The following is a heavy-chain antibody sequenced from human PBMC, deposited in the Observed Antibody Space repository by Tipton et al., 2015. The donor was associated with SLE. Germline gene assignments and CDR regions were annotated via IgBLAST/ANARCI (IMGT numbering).Heavy chain of an antibody. D-gene: IGHD2-15*01. CDR2: INHSGST. Sequence: AGLVKPSETLSLTCAVYGGSFSGYYWSWIRQPPGKGLEWIGEINHSGSTNYNPSLKSRVTISVDTSKNQFSLKLSSVTAADTAVYYCAREGRRGMGVDYWGQGTLVTVSS. J-gene: IGHJ4*02. CDR3: AREGRRGMGVDY. V-gene: IGHV4-34*01. CDR1: GGSFSGYY.